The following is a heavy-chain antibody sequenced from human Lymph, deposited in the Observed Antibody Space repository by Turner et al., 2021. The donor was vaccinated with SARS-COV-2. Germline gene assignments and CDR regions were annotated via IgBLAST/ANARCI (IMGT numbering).Heavy chain of an antibody. J-gene: IGHJ6*02. V-gene: IGHV1-69*10. D-gene: IGHD3-10*01. CDR3: ARVVGGFGELGYYYYYGMDV. Sequence: QVQLVQSGAEVKKPGSSVKVSCKASGGTFSSYAISWVRPAPGQGLEGMGGIIPTLRIATYAQKFQGRVTITADKATSTAYMELSSLRSEDTAVFYCARVVGGFGELGYYYYYGMDVWGQGTTVTVSS. CDR2: IIPTLRIA. CDR1: GGTFSSYA.